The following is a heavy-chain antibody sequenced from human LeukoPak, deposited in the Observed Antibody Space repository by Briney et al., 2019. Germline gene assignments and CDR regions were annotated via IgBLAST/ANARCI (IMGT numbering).Heavy chain of an antibody. J-gene: IGHJ4*02. V-gene: IGHV1-24*01. CDR3: ATAGTGYYRFYYFDY. CDR2: FDPEDGET. Sequence: ASVKVSCKVSGYTLTELSMHWVRQAPGKGLEWRGGFDPEDGETIYAQKFQGRVTMTEDTSTDTAYMELSSLRSEDTAVYYCATAGTGYYRFYYFDYWGQGTLVTVSS. CDR1: GYTLTELS. D-gene: IGHD2-21*01.